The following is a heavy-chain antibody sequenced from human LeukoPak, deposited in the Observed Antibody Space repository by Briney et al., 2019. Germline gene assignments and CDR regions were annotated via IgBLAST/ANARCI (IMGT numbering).Heavy chain of an antibody. J-gene: IGHJ5*02. V-gene: IGHV3-7*01. CDR1: GLSFGNYW. CDR2: IKQDGSEK. Sequence: GGSLRLSCVASGLSFGNYWMDWVRQAPGKGLEWVGNIKQDGSEKYYVDSVKGRFTISKDNAKNSLYLDMNSLRVEDTAIYYCTRDFDPWGQGTLVTVSS. CDR3: TRDFDP.